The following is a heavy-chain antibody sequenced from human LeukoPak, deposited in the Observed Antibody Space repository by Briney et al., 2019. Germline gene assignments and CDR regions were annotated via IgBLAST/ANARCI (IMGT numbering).Heavy chain of an antibody. D-gene: IGHD1-26*01. CDR3: ARSGVVVGATSPFDY. CDR2: ICYSGST. J-gene: IGHJ4*02. CDR1: GGSISSYY. Sequence: SETLSLTCTVSGGSISSYYWSWIRQPPGKGLEWIGYICYSGSTNYNPSLKSRVTISVDTSKNQFSLKLSSVTAADTAVYYCARSGVVVGATSPFDYWGQGTLVTVSS. V-gene: IGHV4-59*01.